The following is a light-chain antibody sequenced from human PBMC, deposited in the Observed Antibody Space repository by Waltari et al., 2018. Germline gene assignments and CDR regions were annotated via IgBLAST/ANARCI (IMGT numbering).Light chain of an antibody. CDR2: KNN. V-gene: IGLV1-44*01. J-gene: IGLJ3*02. CDR3: AAWDDSVSTVL. CDR1: SSNIGSNT. Sequence: QSVLTQSPSASGTPGQRVTISCSGSSSNIGSNTVHWYQKIPGKAPKLLFFKNNDRPSGVPDRVSGSKSGTAASLAISGLQSEDEGDYYCAAWDDSVSTVLFGGGTKLTVL.